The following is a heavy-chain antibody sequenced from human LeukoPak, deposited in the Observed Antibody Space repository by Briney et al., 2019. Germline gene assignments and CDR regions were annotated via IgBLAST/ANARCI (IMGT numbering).Heavy chain of an antibody. Sequence: ASVKVSCEASGYNFIANSIHWVRQAPGQGLEWMGWINPYDGATNYVQKFQGRVTMTRDTSITTAFMEVSGLRSDDTAVYHCARGSGNYFPFDYFPFDYWGQGSLVTVSS. V-gene: IGHV1-2*02. J-gene: IGHJ4*02. CDR3: ARGSGNYFPFDYFPFDY. D-gene: IGHD1-26*01. CDR1: GYNFIANS. CDR2: INPYDGAT.